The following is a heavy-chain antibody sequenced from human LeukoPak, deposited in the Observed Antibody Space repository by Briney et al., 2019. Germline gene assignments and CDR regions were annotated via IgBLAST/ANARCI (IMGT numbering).Heavy chain of an antibody. CDR3: STRDQSRTHVVPADY. D-gene: IGHD5/OR15-5a*01. CDR2: IHHGGTI. CDR1: GVSVTSDNW. J-gene: IGHJ4*02. V-gene: IGHV4-4*02. Sequence: PSETLSLTCSVSGVSVTSDNWWTWVRQPPEKGLEWIGEIHHGGTINYNPSLTSRASISIDKSQNQLSLKLQSVTAADTAVYYCSTRDQSRTHVVPADYWGQGTLVTVTS.